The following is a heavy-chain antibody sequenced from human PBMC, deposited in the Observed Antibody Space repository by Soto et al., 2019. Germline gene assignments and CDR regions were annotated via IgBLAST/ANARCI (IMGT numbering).Heavy chain of an antibody. Sequence: EVQLLESGGGLVQSGGSLRLSCAASGFTFSSHAMTWVRQAPGEGLEWVSSVNDNGSSRYYADSVQGRFTISRDNSKNTLYLQMSSLRAEDTAVYYCAKASIQQLVRIGMDVWGQGTTVTVSS. CDR2: VNDNGSSR. CDR3: AKASIQQLVRIGMDV. J-gene: IGHJ6*02. D-gene: IGHD6-13*01. CDR1: GFTFSSHA. V-gene: IGHV3-23*01.